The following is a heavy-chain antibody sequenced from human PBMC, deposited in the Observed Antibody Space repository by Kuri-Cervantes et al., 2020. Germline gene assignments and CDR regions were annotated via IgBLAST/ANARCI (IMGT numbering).Heavy chain of an antibody. V-gene: IGHV4-4*02. CDR2: IYHSGST. Sequence: SETLSLTCAVSGGSISSSNWWSWVRQPPGKGLEWIGEIYHSGSTNYNPSLKSRVTISVDTSKNQFSLKLSSVTAADTAVYYCARGFDCTNGVCYIGGIDYWGQGTLVTVSS. CDR1: GGSISSSNW. D-gene: IGHD2-8*01. CDR3: ARGFDCTNGVCYIGGIDY. J-gene: IGHJ4*02.